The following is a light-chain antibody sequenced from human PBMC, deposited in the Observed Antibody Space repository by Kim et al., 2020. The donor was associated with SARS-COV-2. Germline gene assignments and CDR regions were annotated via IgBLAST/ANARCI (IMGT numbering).Light chain of an antibody. CDR1: QSVSSN. V-gene: IGKV3-15*01. Sequence: EIVMTQSPGTLSVSPGERATLSCRASQSVSSNLAWYQQKPGQAPRLLIYGAFTRATGIPARFSGSGSGTEFTLTINSLQSEDFAVYYWQQYNNWRWRFGQGTKVDIK. J-gene: IGKJ1*01. CDR2: GAF. CDR3: QQYNNWRWR.